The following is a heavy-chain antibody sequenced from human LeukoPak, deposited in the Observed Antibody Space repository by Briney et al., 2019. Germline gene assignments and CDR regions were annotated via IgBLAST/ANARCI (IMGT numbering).Heavy chain of an antibody. Sequence: SETLSLTCTASGGSISSYYWSWIRQPAGKGLEWIGRIYTSGSTNYNPSLKSRVTMSVDTSKNQFSLKLSSVTAADTAVYYCAGTYYDFWSGYFGHFDYWGQGTLVTVSS. CDR1: GGSISSYY. V-gene: IGHV4-4*07. CDR3: AGTYYDFWSGYFGHFDY. CDR2: IYTSGST. J-gene: IGHJ4*02. D-gene: IGHD3-3*01.